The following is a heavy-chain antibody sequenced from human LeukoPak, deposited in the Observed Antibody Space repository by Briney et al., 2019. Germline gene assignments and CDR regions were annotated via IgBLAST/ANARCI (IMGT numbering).Heavy chain of an antibody. D-gene: IGHD3-3*01. CDR2: ISGSGSST. V-gene: IGHV3-23*01. Sequence: GGSLRLSCAASGFTFSSYGMSWVRQAPGKGLEWVSAISGSGSSTYYADSVKGRFTISRDNSKNTLYLQMNSLRAEDTAVYYCASEIIFGSFDYWGQGTLVTVSS. CDR1: GFTFSSYG. CDR3: ASEIIFGSFDY. J-gene: IGHJ4*02.